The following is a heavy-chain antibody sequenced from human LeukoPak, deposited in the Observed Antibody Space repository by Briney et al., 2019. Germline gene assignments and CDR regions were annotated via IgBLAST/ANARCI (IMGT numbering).Heavy chain of an antibody. CDR3: ARSGGITMVRGVIKKAFDI. CDR2: INHSGST. Sequence: SETLSLTCAVYGGSFSGYYWSWIRQPPGKGLEWIGEINHSGSTNYNPSLKSRVTISVDTSKNQFSLKLSSVTAADTAVYYCARSGGITMVRGVIKKAFDIWGQGTMVTVSS. D-gene: IGHD3-10*01. V-gene: IGHV4-34*01. CDR1: GGSFSGYY. J-gene: IGHJ3*02.